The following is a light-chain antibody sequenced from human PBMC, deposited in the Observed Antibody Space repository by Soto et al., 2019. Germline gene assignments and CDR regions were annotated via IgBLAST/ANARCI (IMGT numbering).Light chain of an antibody. V-gene: IGKV3-20*01. J-gene: IGKJ1*01. CDR1: QSVSSY. CDR3: HQCDSSPWT. CDR2: DAS. Sequence: EIVLTQSTATLSLSPGERATLSCRASQSVSSYLAWYQQKPGQAPRLLIYDASNRATGIPDRFSGSGSGTDFTLTISRLEPEDFAVFYCHQCDSSPWTFGQGTMVDIK.